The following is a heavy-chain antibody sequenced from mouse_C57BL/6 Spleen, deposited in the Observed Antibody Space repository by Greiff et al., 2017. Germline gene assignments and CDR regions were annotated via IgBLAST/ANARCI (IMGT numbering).Heavy chain of an antibody. D-gene: IGHD2-3*01. J-gene: IGHJ3*01. CDR1: GYAFTNYL. CDR3: ARGGLLRSAWFAY. CDR2: INPGSGGT. V-gene: IGHV1-54*01. Sequence: VQLQQSGAELVRPGTSVKVSCKASGYAFTNYLIEWVKQRPGQGLEWIGVINPGSGGTNYNEKFKGKATLTADKSSSPAYMQLSSLTSEDSAVYFCARGGLLRSAWFAYWGQGTLVTVSA.